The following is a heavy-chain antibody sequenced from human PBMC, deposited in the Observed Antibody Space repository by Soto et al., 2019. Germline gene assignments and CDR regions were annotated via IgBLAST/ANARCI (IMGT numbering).Heavy chain of an antibody. CDR1: GGSISSYY. CDR2: IYYSGST. CDR3: ARDVGSSWYADYYYYMDV. J-gene: IGHJ6*03. V-gene: IGHV4-59*01. D-gene: IGHD6-13*01. Sequence: SETLSLTSTVSGGSISSYYWSWIRQPPGKGLEWIGYIYYSGSTNYNPSLKSRVTISVDTSKNQFSLKLSSVTAADTAVYYCARDVGSSWYADYYYYMDVWGKGTTVTVSS.